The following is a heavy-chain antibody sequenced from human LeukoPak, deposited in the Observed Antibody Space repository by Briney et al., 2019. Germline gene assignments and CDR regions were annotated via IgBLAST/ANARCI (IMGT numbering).Heavy chain of an antibody. Sequence: ASVKVSCQTSGYTFPNYYLHWVRQAPGQGLEWMGKINPSGGSTTYAQRFQGKVTVNMDTSTSTVYMELSSLISEDTAAYYCARSPSQFTSGWYYWGQGTMVTVSS. D-gene: IGHD6-19*01. CDR3: ARSPSQFTSGWYY. J-gene: IGHJ4*02. CDR2: INPSGGST. V-gene: IGHV1-46*01. CDR1: GYTFPNYY.